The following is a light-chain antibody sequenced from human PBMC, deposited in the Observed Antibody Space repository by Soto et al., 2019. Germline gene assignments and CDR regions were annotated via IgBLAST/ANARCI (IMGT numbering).Light chain of an antibody. Sequence: EIVMTQSPATLSVSPGERATLSCRASQSVSTYLAWYQQKPGQAPRLLIYGASTRATGVADRFSGGGSGTEFTLTISSLQSGDFAVYFCLQYDNWPRTFGQGTKVDIK. V-gene: IGKV3-15*01. CDR2: GAS. J-gene: IGKJ1*01. CDR1: QSVSTY. CDR3: LQYDNWPRT.